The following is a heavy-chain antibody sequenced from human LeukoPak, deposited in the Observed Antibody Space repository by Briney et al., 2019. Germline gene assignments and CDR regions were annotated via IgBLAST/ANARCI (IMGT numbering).Heavy chain of an antibody. Sequence: SVKVSCKASGGTFSSYAISWVRQAPGQGLEWMGGIIPIFGTANYAQKFQGRVTITTDESTSTAYMGLSSLRSEDTAVYYCARGGPTHVDYITTNLKGPYYYYMDVWGKGTTVTVSS. D-gene: IGHD4-11*01. J-gene: IGHJ6*03. CDR3: ARGGPTHVDYITTNLKGPYYYYMDV. V-gene: IGHV1-69*05. CDR2: IIPIFGTA. CDR1: GGTFSSYA.